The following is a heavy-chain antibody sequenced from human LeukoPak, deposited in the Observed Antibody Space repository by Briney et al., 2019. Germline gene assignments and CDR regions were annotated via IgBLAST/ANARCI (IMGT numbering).Heavy chain of an antibody. CDR1: GYTFTSYG. Sequence: ASVKVSCKASGYTFTSYGISWVRQAPGQGLEWMGWISAYNGDTNYAQKLQGRVTMTTDTSTSTAYMELRSLRSDDTAVYYCASSTTGTANFDYWGQGTLVTVSS. CDR3: ASSTTGTANFDY. J-gene: IGHJ4*02. D-gene: IGHD1-1*01. V-gene: IGHV1-18*01. CDR2: ISAYNGDT.